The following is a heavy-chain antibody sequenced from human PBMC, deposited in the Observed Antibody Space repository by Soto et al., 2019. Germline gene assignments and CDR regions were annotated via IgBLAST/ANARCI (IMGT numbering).Heavy chain of an antibody. CDR3: ARAGGLHGWELQYYFAY. CDR1: GYTFTSYG. J-gene: IGHJ4*02. CDR2: ISAYNGNT. D-gene: IGHD1-26*01. V-gene: IGHV1-18*01. Sequence: ASVKVSCKASGYTFTSYGISWVRQAPGQGLEWMGWISAYNGNTNYAQKLQGRVTMTTDTSTSTAYMELRSLRSDDTAVYYCARAGGLHGWELQYYFAYWGQGTLVTVSS.